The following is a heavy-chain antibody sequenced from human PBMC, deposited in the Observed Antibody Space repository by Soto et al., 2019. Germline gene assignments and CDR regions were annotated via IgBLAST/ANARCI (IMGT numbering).Heavy chain of an antibody. CDR2: INHSGST. J-gene: IGHJ6*02. CDR1: GGSFSGYY. CDR3: ASDSSGYYYYYYGMDV. V-gene: IGHV4-34*01. Sequence: QVQLQQWGAGLLKPSETLSLTCAVYGGSFSGYYWSWIRQPPGKGLEWIGEINHSGSTNYNPSLKQRVTISVDTSKNQFSLKLSSVTAADTAVYYCASDSSGYYYYYYGMDVWGQGTTVTVSS. D-gene: IGHD3-22*01.